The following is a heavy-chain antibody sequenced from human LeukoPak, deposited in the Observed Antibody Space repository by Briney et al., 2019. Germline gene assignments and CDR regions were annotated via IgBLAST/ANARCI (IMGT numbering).Heavy chain of an antibody. CDR2: ISSSGSTI. CDR1: GFTFSSYE. J-gene: IGHJ4*02. CDR3: ARTYYYGSGRG. D-gene: IGHD3-10*01. V-gene: IGHV3-48*03. Sequence: GGSLRLSCAASGFTFSSYEMNWVRQAPGKGLEWVSYISSSGSTIYYADSVKGRFTISRDNAKDSLYLQKNSLRAEDTAVYYCARTYYYGSGRGWGQGTLVTVSS.